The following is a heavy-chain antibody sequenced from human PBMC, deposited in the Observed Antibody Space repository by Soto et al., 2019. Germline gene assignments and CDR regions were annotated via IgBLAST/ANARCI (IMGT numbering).Heavy chain of an antibody. Sequence: SVKVSCKASGGTFSSYSISWVRQAPGQGLEWMGGFIPIFGTANYAQKFQGRVTITADESTSTAYMELSSLRSEDTAVYYCARADSSSSANDYWGQGTLVTVSS. CDR1: GGTFSSYS. CDR2: FIPIFGTA. V-gene: IGHV1-69*13. CDR3: ARADSSSSANDY. D-gene: IGHD6-6*01. J-gene: IGHJ4*02.